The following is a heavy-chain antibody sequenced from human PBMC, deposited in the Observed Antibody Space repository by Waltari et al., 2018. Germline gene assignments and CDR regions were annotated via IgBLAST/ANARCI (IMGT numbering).Heavy chain of an antibody. Sequence: QVQLVESGGGVVQPGRSLRLSCAASGFTFSSYAMHWVRQAPGKGREWVAVISYDGSNKYYADSVKGRFTISRDNSKNTLYLQMNSLRAEDTAVYYCARDKEDAFDIWGQGTMVTVSS. CDR1: GFTFSSYA. CDR3: ARDKEDAFDI. V-gene: IGHV3-30-3*01. J-gene: IGHJ3*02. CDR2: ISYDGSNK.